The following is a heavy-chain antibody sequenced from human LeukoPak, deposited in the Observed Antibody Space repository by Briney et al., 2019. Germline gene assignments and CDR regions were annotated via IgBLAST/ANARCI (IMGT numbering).Heavy chain of an antibody. D-gene: IGHD3-10*01. CDR3: AKDRGRPDLDY. CDR1: GFTFDDYA. J-gene: IGHJ4*02. V-gene: IGHV3-9*01. Sequence: GGSLRLSCAASGFTFDDYAMHWVRQAPGKGLEWVSGISWHSENIGYADSVKGRFATSRDNAKNSLYLQMNSLRAEDTAVYYCAKDRGRPDLDYWGQGTLVTVSS. CDR2: ISWHSENI.